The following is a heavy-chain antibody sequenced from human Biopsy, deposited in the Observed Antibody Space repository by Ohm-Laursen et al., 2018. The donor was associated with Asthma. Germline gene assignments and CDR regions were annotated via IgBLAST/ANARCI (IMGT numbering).Heavy chain of an antibody. J-gene: IGHJ4*02. CDR1: GYSLTDLS. D-gene: IGHD4-17*01. CDR3: ASDFPKDYVRYNFQF. V-gene: IGHV1-24*01. CDR2: HDHEGGGT. Sequence: SVKVSCKLSGYSLTDLSMHWVRQAPGQGLEWMGGHDHEGGGTVDARRFQGRVTMTEDTSTDTAYMELSSLSSDDTAVYYCASDFPKDYVRYNFQFWGQGTLVTVSS.